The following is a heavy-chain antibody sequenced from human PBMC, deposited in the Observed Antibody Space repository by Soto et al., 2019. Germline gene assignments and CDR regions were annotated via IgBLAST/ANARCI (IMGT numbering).Heavy chain of an antibody. D-gene: IGHD2-21*01. J-gene: IGHJ4*02. CDR2: ISWNSGNI. CDR1: GLIFENSG. Sequence: EVQLVESGGGLVQPGRSLRLSCAAAGLIFENSGMQWVRQAPGKGLEWVSGISWNSGNIGYADSVKGRFSISRDNAKKSLYLQMNSLRPDDTAFYFCVKAGVRDLIVEVPVYFDIWGLGTLVTVSS. CDR3: VKAGVRDLIVEVPVYFDI. V-gene: IGHV3-9*01.